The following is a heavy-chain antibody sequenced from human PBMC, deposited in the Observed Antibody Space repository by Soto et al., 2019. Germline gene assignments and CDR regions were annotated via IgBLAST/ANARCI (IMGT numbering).Heavy chain of an antibody. D-gene: IGHD5-12*01. CDR3: ATVEMATIRRAGTGWFDP. J-gene: IGHJ5*02. CDR2: IIPIFGTA. CDR1: GGTFSSYA. Sequence: QVQLVQSGAEVKKPGSSVKVSCKASGGTFSSYAISWVRQAPGQGLEWMGGIIPIFGTANYAQKFQGRVTITAYKATSTAYMELSSLRSEDTAVYYCATVEMATIRRAGTGWFDPWGQGTLVTVSS. V-gene: IGHV1-69*06.